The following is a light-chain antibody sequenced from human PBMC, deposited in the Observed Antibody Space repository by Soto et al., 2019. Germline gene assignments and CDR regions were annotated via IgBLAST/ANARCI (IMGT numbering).Light chain of an antibody. CDR3: QQRSNWPLT. V-gene: IGKV3D-20*02. J-gene: IGKJ4*01. Sequence: PGERATFSCRASQSVSSTYLAWYQQQPGQAPRLLMSGTSNRATGTPDRFSGSGSGTDFTLIISSLEPEDFAIYYCQQRSNWPLTFGAGTKVDIK. CDR2: GTS. CDR1: QSVSSTY.